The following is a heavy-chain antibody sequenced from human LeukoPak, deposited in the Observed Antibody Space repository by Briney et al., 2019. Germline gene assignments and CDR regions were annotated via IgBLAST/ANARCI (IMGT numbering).Heavy chain of an antibody. CDR2: INHSGST. J-gene: IGHJ3*02. D-gene: IGHD1-26*01. V-gene: IGHV4-34*01. Sequence: SETLSLTCAVYGGSFSGYYWSWIRQPPGKGLEWIGEINHSGSTNYNPSLKSRVTISVDTSKNQFSLKLSSVTAADTAVYYCARYSGSYLDAFDIWGQGTMVTVSS. CDR3: ARYSGSYLDAFDI. CDR1: GGSFSGYY.